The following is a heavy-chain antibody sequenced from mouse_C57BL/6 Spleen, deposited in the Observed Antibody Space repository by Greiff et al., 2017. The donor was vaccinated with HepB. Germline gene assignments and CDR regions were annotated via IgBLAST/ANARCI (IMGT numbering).Heavy chain of an antibody. CDR3: TRGGITTVPYYYAMDY. Sequence: EVQVVESGEGLVKPGGSLKLSCAASGFTFSSYAMSWVRQTPEKRLEWVAYISSGGDYIYYADTVKGRFTISRDNARNTLYLQMSSLKSEDTAMYYCTRGGITTVPYYYAMDYWGKGTSVTVSS. J-gene: IGHJ4*01. V-gene: IGHV5-9-1*02. D-gene: IGHD1-1*01. CDR2: ISSGGDYI. CDR1: GFTFSSYA.